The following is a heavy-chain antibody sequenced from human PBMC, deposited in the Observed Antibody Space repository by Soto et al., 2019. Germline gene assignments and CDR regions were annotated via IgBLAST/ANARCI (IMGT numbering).Heavy chain of an antibody. V-gene: IGHV3-53*01. CDR3: AREPLWSGSLPLDAFDI. D-gene: IGHD3-3*01. J-gene: IGHJ3*02. Sequence: EVKLVQSGGGLIQPGGSLRLSCTASGFIVTNTYMSWVRQAPGKGLEWVSVVYIDGGTEYADPVKGRFTTFRDNSKNTLHLQMNSLGAEDTAVYYCAREPLWSGSLPLDAFDIWGQGTMVTVSS. CDR1: GFIVTNTY. CDR2: VYIDGGT.